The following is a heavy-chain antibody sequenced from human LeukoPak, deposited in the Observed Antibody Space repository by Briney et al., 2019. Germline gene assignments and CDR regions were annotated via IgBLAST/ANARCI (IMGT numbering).Heavy chain of an antibody. CDR1: GLTFSNYA. CDR2: ISYDGSNK. Sequence: GGSLRLSCAASGLTFSNYAMHWVRQAPGKGLEWVAVISYDGSNKHYADSVKGRFTISRDNSKNTLYLQMNSLRAEDAAVYYCAKEMDEYDSYYFDYWGQGTLVTVSS. D-gene: IGHD3-22*01. V-gene: IGHV3-30*18. J-gene: IGHJ4*02. CDR3: AKEMDEYDSYYFDY.